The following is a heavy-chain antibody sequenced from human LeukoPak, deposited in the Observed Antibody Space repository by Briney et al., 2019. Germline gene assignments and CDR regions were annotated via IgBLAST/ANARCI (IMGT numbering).Heavy chain of an antibody. D-gene: IGHD6-13*01. V-gene: IGHV3-7*01. CDR2: IKQAGSEK. CDR1: GFTFRSYW. J-gene: IGHJ4*02. Sequence: GGSLRLSCAASGFTFRSYWMSWVRQAPGKGLEWVANIKQAGSEKYYVDSVKGRFTISRDNAKNSLYLQMNSLRAEDTAVYYCARYSSSWDLDSWGQGTLVTVSS. CDR3: ARYSSSWDLDS.